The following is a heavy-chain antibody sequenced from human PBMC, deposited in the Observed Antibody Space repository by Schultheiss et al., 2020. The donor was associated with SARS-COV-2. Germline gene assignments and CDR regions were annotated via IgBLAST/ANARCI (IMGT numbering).Heavy chain of an antibody. CDR3: AKTDL. J-gene: IGHJ5*02. CDR2: IKQDGSEK. Sequence: GGSLRLSCAASGFTFSSNGMHWVRQAPGKGLEWVANIKQDGSEKYYVDSVKGRFTISRDNAKNSLYLQMNSLRAEDTAVYYCAKTDLWGQGTLVTVSS. CDR1: GFTFSSNG. V-gene: IGHV3-7*01.